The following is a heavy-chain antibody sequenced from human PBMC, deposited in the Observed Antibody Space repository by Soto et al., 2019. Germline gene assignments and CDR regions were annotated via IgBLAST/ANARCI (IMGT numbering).Heavy chain of an antibody. J-gene: IGHJ4*02. CDR3: ASSSPESSGYYDGTLDY. V-gene: IGHV3-30*03. Sequence: QVQLAESGGGVVQPGRSLRLSCSASGFTFSTYGMHWVRQAPGKGLEWVAVISNDGSKKYHGDSVKGRFTISRDNSKNTLYLEMSGLRAEDTAVYYCASSSPESSGYYDGTLDYWGQGTLVTVSS. D-gene: IGHD3-22*01. CDR1: GFTFSTYG. CDR2: ISNDGSKK.